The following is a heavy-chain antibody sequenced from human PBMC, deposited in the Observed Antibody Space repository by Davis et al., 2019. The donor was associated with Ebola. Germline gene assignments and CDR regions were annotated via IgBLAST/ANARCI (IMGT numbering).Heavy chain of an antibody. V-gene: IGHV4-34*01. CDR1: GFTFSSYW. Sequence: ESLKISCAASGFTFSSYWMSWIRQPPGKGLEWIGEINHSGSTNYNPSLKSRVTISVDTSKNQFSLKLSSVTAADTAVYYCARGGVVVVAATLGLGMDVWGQGTTVTVSS. J-gene: IGHJ6*02. D-gene: IGHD2-15*01. CDR2: INHSGST. CDR3: ARGGVVVVAATLGLGMDV.